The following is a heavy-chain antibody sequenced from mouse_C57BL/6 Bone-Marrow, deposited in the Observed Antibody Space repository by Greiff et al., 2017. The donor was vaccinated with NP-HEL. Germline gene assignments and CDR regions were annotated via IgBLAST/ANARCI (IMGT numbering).Heavy chain of an antibody. Sequence: EVKLVESGGGLVKPGGSLKLSCAASGFTFSSSAMSWVRQTPEKRLEWVATISDGGSYTYYPDNVKGRFTISRDNAKNNLYLQMSHLKSEDTAMYYCARERWGYWGQGTTLTVSS. CDR1: GFTFSSSA. V-gene: IGHV5-4*01. J-gene: IGHJ2*01. D-gene: IGHD1-1*02. CDR2: ISDGGSYT. CDR3: ARERWGY.